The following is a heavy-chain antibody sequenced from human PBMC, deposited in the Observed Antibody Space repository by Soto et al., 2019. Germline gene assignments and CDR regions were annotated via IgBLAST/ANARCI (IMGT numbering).Heavy chain of an antibody. CDR1: GGTFSNYA. CDR2: IIPIFDST. V-gene: IGHV1-69*13. CDR3: AKDQQRSVTSDAFDI. J-gene: IGHJ3*02. Sequence: SVKVSCKASGGTFSNYAINWVRQAPGQGLEWMGGIIPIFDSTNSAQKFQGRVTLTADESTSTIYMELSSLTSEDTGVYYCAKDQQRSVTSDAFDIWGQGTMVTVSS. D-gene: IGHD6-25*01.